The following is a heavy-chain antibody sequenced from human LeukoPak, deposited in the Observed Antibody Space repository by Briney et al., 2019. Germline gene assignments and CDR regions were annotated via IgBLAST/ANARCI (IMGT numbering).Heavy chain of an antibody. CDR3: VLSDTAMVGNDY. Sequence: PGGSLRLSCAASGFTFCSYAMHWVRQAPGKGLEYVSAISSNGGSTYYANSVKGRFTISRDNSKNTLYLQMGSLRAEDMAVYYCVLSDTAMVGNDYWGQGTLVTVSS. V-gene: IGHV3-64*01. CDR2: ISSNGGST. D-gene: IGHD5-18*01. J-gene: IGHJ4*02. CDR1: GFTFCSYA.